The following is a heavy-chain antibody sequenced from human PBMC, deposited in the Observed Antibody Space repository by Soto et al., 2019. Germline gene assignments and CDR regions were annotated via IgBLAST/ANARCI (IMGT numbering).Heavy chain of an antibody. CDR2: IIPIFGTA. CDR1: GGTFSSYA. J-gene: IGHJ4*02. D-gene: IGHD6-13*01. Sequence: ASVKVSCKASGGTFSSYAISWVRQAHGQGLEWMGGIIPIFGTANYAQKFQGRVTITADVPTSTAYMELSSLRSEDTAVYYCAREDVQQQLVPFFDYWGQGTLVTVSS. CDR3: AREDVQQQLVPFFDY. V-gene: IGHV1-69*13.